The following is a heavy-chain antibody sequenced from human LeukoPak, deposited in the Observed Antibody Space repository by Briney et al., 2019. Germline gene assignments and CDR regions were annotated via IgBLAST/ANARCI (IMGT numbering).Heavy chain of an antibody. Sequence: GGSLTLSFAASGFTFSSYSMNWVRQAPGKGLEWVSSISSSSSYIYYADSVKGRFTISRDNAKNSLYLQMNSLRAEDTAVYYCARDPLTGEREQPALFDHWGQRTLVTVSS. J-gene: IGHJ4*02. CDR1: GFTFSSYS. D-gene: IGHD1-26*01. V-gene: IGHV3-21*01. CDR2: ISSSSSYI. CDR3: ARDPLTGEREQPALFDH.